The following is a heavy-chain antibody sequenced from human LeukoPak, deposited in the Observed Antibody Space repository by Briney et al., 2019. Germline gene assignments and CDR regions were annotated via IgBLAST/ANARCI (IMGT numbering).Heavy chain of an antibody. D-gene: IGHD3-10*01. CDR3: AARKVRGVWFYLDY. CDR2: IYDDNT. CDR1: GFTVSAYA. Sequence: GGSLRLSCAASGFTVSAYAMAWVRQAPGKGLEWVSTIYDDNTYYADSVKGRFAISTDNSKNTLYLQMNSLRVEDTAVYFCAARKVRGVWFYLDYWGQGTLVTVSS. V-gene: IGHV3-23*01. J-gene: IGHJ4*02.